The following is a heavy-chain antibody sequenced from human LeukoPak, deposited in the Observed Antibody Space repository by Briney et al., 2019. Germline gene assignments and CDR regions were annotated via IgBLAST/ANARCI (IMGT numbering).Heavy chain of an antibody. J-gene: IGHJ4*02. CDR2: IRSKAYGGTT. D-gene: IGHD1-26*01. Sequence: PGGSLRLSCTASGFTFGDYAMVWVRQAPGKGLEWVGFIRSKAYGGTTEYAASVKGRFTISRDDSKSIAYLQMNSLKTEDTAVYYCTIFKWELAFDYWGQGTLVTVSS. CDR1: GFTFGDYA. CDR3: TIFKWELAFDY. V-gene: IGHV3-49*04.